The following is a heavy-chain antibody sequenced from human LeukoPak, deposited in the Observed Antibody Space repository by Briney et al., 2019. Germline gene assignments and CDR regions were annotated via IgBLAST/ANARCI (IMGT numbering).Heavy chain of an antibody. Sequence: ASVKVSCKASGYSFTGYYIHWVRQAPGQELEWMGWINPDSGGTYYAQKFQGRLTITRITSISTAYMELSSLRSEDTAVYYCARGASRSFDYWGQGTLVTVSS. CDR2: INPDSGGT. J-gene: IGHJ4*02. V-gene: IGHV1-2*02. CDR3: ARGASRSFDY. D-gene: IGHD2-15*01. CDR1: GYSFTGYY.